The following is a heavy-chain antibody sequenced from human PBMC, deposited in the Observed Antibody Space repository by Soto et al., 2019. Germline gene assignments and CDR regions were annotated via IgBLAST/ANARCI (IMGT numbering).Heavy chain of an antibody. D-gene: IGHD6-19*01. CDR3: ARSKQWLARFGSY. Sequence: EVQLVESGGGLVKPGGSLRLSCAASGFTFSSYSMNWVRQAPGKGLEWVSSISSSSSYIYYADSVKGRFTISRDNAKNSLYLQMNSLRAEDTAVYYCARSKQWLARFGSYWGQGTLVTVSS. CDR1: GFTFSSYS. J-gene: IGHJ4*02. V-gene: IGHV3-21*01. CDR2: ISSSSSYI.